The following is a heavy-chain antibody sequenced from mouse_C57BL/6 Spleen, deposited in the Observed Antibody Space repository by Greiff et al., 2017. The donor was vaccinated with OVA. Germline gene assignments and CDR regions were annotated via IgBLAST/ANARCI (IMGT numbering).Heavy chain of an antibody. J-gene: IGHJ1*03. CDR3: ARSEKWYGSSYGYFDV. D-gene: IGHD1-1*01. CDR2: IYPGSGNT. Sequence: QVHVKQSGPELVKPGASVKISCKASGYTFTDYYINWVKQRPGQGLEWIGWIYPGSGNTKYNEKFKGKATLTVDTSSSTAYMQLSSLTSEDSAVYFCARSEKWYGSSYGYFDVWGTGTTVTVSS. V-gene: IGHV1-84*01. CDR1: GYTFTDYY.